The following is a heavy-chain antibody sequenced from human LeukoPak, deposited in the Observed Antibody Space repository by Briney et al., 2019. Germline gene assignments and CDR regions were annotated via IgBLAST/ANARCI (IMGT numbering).Heavy chain of an antibody. CDR3: ARGLEWYSSSWNAFDI. J-gene: IGHJ3*02. D-gene: IGHD6-13*01. V-gene: IGHV1-3*01. CDR2: INAGNGNT. Sequence: ASVKVSCKASGYTFTSYAMHWVRQAPGQRLEWMGWINAGNGNTKYSQKFQGRVTITRDTSASTAYMELSSLRSEDTAVYYCARGLEWYSSSWNAFDIWGQGTMVTVSS. CDR1: GYTFTSYA.